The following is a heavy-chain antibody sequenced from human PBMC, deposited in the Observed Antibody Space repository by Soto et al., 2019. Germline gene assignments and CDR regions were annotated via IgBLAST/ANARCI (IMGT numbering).Heavy chain of an antibody. D-gene: IGHD6-13*01. V-gene: IGHV3-23*01. CDR2: ISGSGGST. CDR3: AKSLLGIAAASLYGMDV. CDR1: GCTFSNYA. J-gene: IGHJ6*02. Sequence: RLSSAAAGCTFSNYAMSGVRKAPGKGLEWVSAISGSGGSTYYADSVKGRFTISRDNSKNTLYLQMNSLRAEDTAVYYCAKSLLGIAAASLYGMDVWGQGTTVTVSS.